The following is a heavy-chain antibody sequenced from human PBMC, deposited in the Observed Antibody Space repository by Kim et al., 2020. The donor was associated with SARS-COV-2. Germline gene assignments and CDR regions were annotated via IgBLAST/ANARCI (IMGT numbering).Heavy chain of an antibody. CDR1: GLAFGDYT. Sequence: GGSLRLSCTASGLAFGDYTFYWVRQAPGKGLEWVALILHDGSQIYYADSLKGRFTISRDNSKNTLYLQMNSLRPDDTAVYYCTRVAYNYNLGNGFDPWG. V-gene: IGHV3-30*04. CDR3: TRVAYNYNLGNGFDP. CDR2: ILHDGSQI. D-gene: IGHD1-1*01. J-gene: IGHJ5*02.